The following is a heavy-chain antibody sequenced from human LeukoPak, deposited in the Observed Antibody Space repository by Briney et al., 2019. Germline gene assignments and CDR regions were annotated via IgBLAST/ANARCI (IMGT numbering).Heavy chain of an antibody. Sequence: PGGSLRLSCAASGFTFSSYEMNWVRQAPGKGLEWVSYISSSGSTIYYADSVKGRFTISRDNAKNSLYLQMNSLRAEDTAVYYCASAGERDTDIVLGYWGQGTLVTVSS. CDR3: ASAGERDTDIVLGY. D-gene: IGHD5-18*01. CDR1: GFTFSSYE. V-gene: IGHV3-48*03. J-gene: IGHJ4*02. CDR2: ISSSGSTI.